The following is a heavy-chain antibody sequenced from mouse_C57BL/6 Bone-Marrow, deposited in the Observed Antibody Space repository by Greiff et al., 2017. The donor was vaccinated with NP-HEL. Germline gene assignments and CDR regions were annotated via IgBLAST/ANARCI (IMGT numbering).Heavy chain of an antibody. CDR1: GFTFSSYA. D-gene: IGHD6-5*01. CDR3: ARDPLSEGGFAY. Sequence: EVKLVESGGGLVKPGGSLKLSCAASGFTFSSYAMSWVRQTPEKRLEWVATISDGGSYTYYPDNVKGRFTISRDNAKNHLYLQMSHLKSEDTAMYYCARDPLSEGGFAYWGQGTLVTVSA. CDR2: ISDGGSYT. J-gene: IGHJ3*01. V-gene: IGHV5-4*01.